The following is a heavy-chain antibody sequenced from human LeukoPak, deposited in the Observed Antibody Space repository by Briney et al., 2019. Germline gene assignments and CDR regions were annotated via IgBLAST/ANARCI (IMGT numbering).Heavy chain of an antibody. CDR3: ARYGQMATITWIGY. D-gene: IGHD5-24*01. V-gene: IGHV4-39*01. CDR2: IYYSGST. Sequence: SETLSLTCTVSGDSISSYYWGWIRQPPGKGLEWIANIYYSGSTYYNPSLKSRVTISVDTSKNQFSLKLSSVTAADTAVYYCARYGQMATITWIGYWGQGTLVTVSS. CDR1: GDSISSYY. J-gene: IGHJ4*02.